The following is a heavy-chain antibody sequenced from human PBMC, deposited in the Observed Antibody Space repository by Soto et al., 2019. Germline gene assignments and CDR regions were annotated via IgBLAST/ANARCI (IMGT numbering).Heavy chain of an antibody. CDR3: ARGLAPVFRYDYIWGSYRPYYFDY. CDR2: INHSGST. CDR1: GGSFSGYY. J-gene: IGHJ4*02. Sequence: SETLSLTCAVYGGSFSGYYWSWIRQPPGKGLEWIGEINHSGSTNYNPSLKSRVTISVDTSKNQFSLKLSSVTAADTAVYYCARGLAPVFRYDYIWGSYRPYYFDYWGQGTLVTVSS. V-gene: IGHV4-34*01. D-gene: IGHD3-16*02.